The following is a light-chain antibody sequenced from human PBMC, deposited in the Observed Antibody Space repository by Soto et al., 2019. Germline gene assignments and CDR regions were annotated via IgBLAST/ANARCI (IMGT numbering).Light chain of an antibody. Sequence: IQLTQSPSSLSASVGDRVTITCRASQGISSYLAWYQQKPGNAPKLLIYAASTLQSGVPSRFSGSGSGTEFALTITSLQPEDFAAYYCQQLYSYPLTFGGGTKVDIK. V-gene: IGKV1-9*01. CDR1: QGISSY. J-gene: IGKJ4*01. CDR2: AAS. CDR3: QQLYSYPLT.